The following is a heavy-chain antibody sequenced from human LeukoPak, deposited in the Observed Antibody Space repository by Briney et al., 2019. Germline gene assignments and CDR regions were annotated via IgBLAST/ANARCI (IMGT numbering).Heavy chain of an antibody. V-gene: IGHV3-30*04. Sequence: GGSLRLSCAASGFTFSSYAMHWVRHAPGKGLDWVAVISFDGTNKHYADSVKGRFTISRDNSKNTLYLQVNSLRPEDTAVYFCARDLISWYYFDYWGQGTLVTVSS. J-gene: IGHJ4*02. CDR1: GFTFSSYA. CDR2: ISFDGTNK. CDR3: ARDLISWYYFDY. D-gene: IGHD6-13*01.